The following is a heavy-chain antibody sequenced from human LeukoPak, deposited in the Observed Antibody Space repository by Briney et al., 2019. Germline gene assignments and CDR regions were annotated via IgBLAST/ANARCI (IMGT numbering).Heavy chain of an antibody. V-gene: IGHV4-59*08. Sequence: SETLSLTCTVSGGSISSYYWSWIRQPPGKGLEWIGYIYYSGSTNYNPSLKSRVTISVDTSKNQFSLKLSPVTAADTAVYYCARSFQQLVNWFDPWGQGTLVTVSS. CDR2: IYYSGST. J-gene: IGHJ5*02. CDR3: ARSFQQLVNWFDP. CDR1: GGSISSYY. D-gene: IGHD6-13*01.